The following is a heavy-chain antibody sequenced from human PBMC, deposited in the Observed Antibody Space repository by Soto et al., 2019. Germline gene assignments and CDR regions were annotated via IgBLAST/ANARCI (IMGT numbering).Heavy chain of an antibody. CDR3: ARDTYGSGSYWFDL. J-gene: IGHJ5*02. CDR2: ISSSGGTI. Sequence: PGGSLRLSCAASGFTFSNYAMNWVRQAPGKGLEWVSYISSSGGTIYYADSVKGRFTISRDNAENSLSLQMNSLRAEDTAVYYCARDTYGSGSYWFDLWGQGTLVTVSS. CDR1: GFTFSNYA. D-gene: IGHD3-10*01. V-gene: IGHV3-48*01.